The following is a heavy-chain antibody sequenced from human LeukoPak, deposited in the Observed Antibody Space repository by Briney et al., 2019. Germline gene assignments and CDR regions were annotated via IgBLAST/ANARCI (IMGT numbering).Heavy chain of an antibody. D-gene: IGHD4-17*01. CDR1: GGSFSGYY. CDR3: ARRNEFSPLYGDPVDYMDV. V-gene: IGHV4-34*01. J-gene: IGHJ6*03. Sequence: SETLSLTCAVYGGSFSGYYWSWIRQSSGKGLEWIGEIDHGGITSYNPSLKSRVTMSVDTSKDQFSLKVNSVTAADTAVYYCARRNEFSPLYGDPVDYMDVWGKGTTVIVSS. CDR2: IDHGGIT.